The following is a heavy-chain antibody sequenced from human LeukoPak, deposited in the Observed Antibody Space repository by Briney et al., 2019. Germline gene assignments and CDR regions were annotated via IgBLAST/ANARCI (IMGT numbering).Heavy chain of an antibody. CDR2: IKEDGSEK. CDR1: GFTFSSYW. Sequence: GGSLRLSCAASGFTFSSYWMSWVRQAPGKGLEWVANIKEDGSEKHYADSVKGRFTISRDNAKNSLCLQMNSLRAEDTAVYYCASPETYYYDSSGYYAYWGQGTLVTVSS. V-gene: IGHV3-7*01. CDR3: ASPETYYYDSSGYYAY. D-gene: IGHD3-22*01. J-gene: IGHJ4*02.